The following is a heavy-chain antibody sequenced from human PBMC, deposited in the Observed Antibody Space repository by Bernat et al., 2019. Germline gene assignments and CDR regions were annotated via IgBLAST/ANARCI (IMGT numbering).Heavy chain of an antibody. CDR2: ISISSSYI. Sequence: EVQLVESGGGLVKPGGSLRLSCAASGFTFSSYSMHWVRQAPGKGLEWVSYISISSSYIYYADSVKGRFTISRDNAKNSLYLQMNSLRAEDTAVYYCARDPEGAAAGIYYYYYYMDVWGQGTTVTVSS. J-gene: IGHJ6*03. CDR3: ARDPEGAAAGIYYYYYYMDV. V-gene: IGHV3-21*05. CDR1: GFTFSSYS. D-gene: IGHD6-13*01.